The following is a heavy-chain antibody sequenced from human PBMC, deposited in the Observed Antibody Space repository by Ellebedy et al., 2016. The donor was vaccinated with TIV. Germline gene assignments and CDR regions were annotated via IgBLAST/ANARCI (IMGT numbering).Heavy chain of an antibody. CDR2: MNPNSGNT. J-gene: IGHJ4*02. D-gene: IGHD3-16*01. V-gene: IGHV1-8*03. Sequence: AASVKVSCKASGYTFTRYDINWVRQATGQGLEWMGWMNPNSGNTGYAQKFQGRVTITRNTSISTAYMELSSLRSEDTAVYYCAASRRGGYFDYWGQGTLVTVSS. CDR1: GYTFTRYD. CDR3: AASRRGGYFDY.